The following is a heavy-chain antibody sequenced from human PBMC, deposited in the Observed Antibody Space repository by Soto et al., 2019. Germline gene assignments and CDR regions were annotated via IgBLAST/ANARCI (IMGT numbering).Heavy chain of an antibody. CDR1: GFTFSSYA. CDR3: AKNSGYDWGAYYYYGMDV. Sequence: EVQLLESGGGLVQPGGSLRLSCAASGFTFSSYAMSWVRQAPGKGLEWVSAISGSGGSTYYADSVKGRFTISRDNSKTPLYLQMNSLRAEDTAVYYCAKNSGYDWGAYYYYGMDVWGQGTTVTVSS. J-gene: IGHJ6*02. CDR2: ISGSGGST. D-gene: IGHD5-12*01. V-gene: IGHV3-23*01.